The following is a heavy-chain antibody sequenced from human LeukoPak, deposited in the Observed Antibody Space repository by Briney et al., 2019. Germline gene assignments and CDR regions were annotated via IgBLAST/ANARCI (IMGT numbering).Heavy chain of an antibody. J-gene: IGHJ6*02. D-gene: IGHD3-3*01. CDR1: GGTFSSYA. CDR3: ARGLRDDFWSGWLYGMDV. V-gene: IGHV1-69*13. CDR2: VIPIFGTA. Sequence: SVKVSCKASGGTFSSYAISWVRQAPGQGLEWMGGVIPIFGTANYAQKFQGRVTITADESTSTAYMELSSLRSEDTAVYYCARGLRDDFWSGWLYGMDVWGQGTTVTVSS.